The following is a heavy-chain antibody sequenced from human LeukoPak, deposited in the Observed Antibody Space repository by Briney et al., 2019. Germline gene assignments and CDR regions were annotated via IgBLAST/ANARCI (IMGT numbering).Heavy chain of an antibody. J-gene: IGHJ4*02. V-gene: IGHV3-23*01. CDR1: GFTFSSYA. CDR2: ISGSGGST. Sequence: GGSLRLSCAASGFTFSSYAMSWVRQAPGKGLEWVSAISGSGGSTYYADSVKGRFTISRDNSKNTLYLQMNSLRAEDTAVYYCAKGAGADTFGVVIVAVFDYWGQGTLVTVSS. CDR3: AKGAGADTFGVVIVAVFDY. D-gene: IGHD3-16*02.